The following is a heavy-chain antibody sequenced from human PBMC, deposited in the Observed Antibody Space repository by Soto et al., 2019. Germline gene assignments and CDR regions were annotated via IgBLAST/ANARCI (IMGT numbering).Heavy chain of an antibody. CDR1: GDSFSNSA. D-gene: IGHD3-3*01. CDR2: IIPHFGAG. V-gene: IGHV1-69*13. J-gene: IGHJ4*02. CDR3: AQDRGVTVTAFDN. Sequence: SVKVSCKVSGDSFSNSAISWVRQAPGQGLEWMGGIIPHFGAGDSAQKFQGRVTITADGSTTTVYMELANLRHEDTALYFCAQDRGVTVTAFDNWGQGTLVTVSS.